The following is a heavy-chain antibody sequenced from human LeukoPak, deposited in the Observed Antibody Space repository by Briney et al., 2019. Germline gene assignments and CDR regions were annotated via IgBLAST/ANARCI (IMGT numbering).Heavy chain of an antibody. CDR1: GYTLTELS. CDR3: ATYYPAAKYYDSSAFGAFDI. V-gene: IGHV1-24*01. J-gene: IGHJ3*02. D-gene: IGHD3-22*01. CDR2: LDPEYGET. Sequence: ASVKVSCKVSGYTLTELSMLWVRQAAGKGLEWMGSLDPEYGETIDAQKFQGRVTMTEDKSTHTAYMQLSSLRSEDTAVYSCATYYPAAKYYDSSAFGAFDIWGQGTMVTVSS.